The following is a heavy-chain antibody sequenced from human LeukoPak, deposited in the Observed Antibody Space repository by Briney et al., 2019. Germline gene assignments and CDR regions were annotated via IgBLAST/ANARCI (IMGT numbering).Heavy chain of an antibody. Sequence: SQTLSLTCGISGDSVSSNSAAWNWIRQSPSRGLEWLGRTYYRSKWYNGYALSVKSRITINPDTPKNQSSLHLNSVTPEDTAVYYCARSFNGDLDYWGQGTLVTVSS. CDR1: GDSVSSNSAA. CDR3: ARSFNGDLDY. J-gene: IGHJ4*02. D-gene: IGHD3-10*01. CDR2: TYYRSKWYN. V-gene: IGHV6-1*01.